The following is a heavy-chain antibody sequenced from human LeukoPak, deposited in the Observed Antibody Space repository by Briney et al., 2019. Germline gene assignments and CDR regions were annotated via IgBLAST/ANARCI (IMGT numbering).Heavy chain of an antibody. Sequence: SVKVSCKSSGGTFSSYAISWVRQAPGQGLEWMGRIIPILGIANYAQKFQGRVTITADKSTSTAYMELSSLRSEDTAVYYCARDLLRTAMVDYYYYGMDVWGQGTTVTVSS. CDR1: GGTFSSYA. D-gene: IGHD5-18*01. CDR3: ARDLLRTAMVDYYYYGMDV. CDR2: IIPILGIA. J-gene: IGHJ6*02. V-gene: IGHV1-69*04.